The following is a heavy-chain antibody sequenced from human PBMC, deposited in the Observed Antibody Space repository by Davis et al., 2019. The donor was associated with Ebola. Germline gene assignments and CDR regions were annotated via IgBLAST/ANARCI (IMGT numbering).Heavy chain of an antibody. CDR1: GFSLSTSGMR. CDR2: IDWDDDK. Sequence: SGPTLVKPTQTFTLPCTFSGFSLSTSGMRVSWIRQPPGKALEWLARIDWDDDKFYSTSLKTRLTISKDTSKNQVVLTMTNMDPVDTATYYCALFITIFGVVSDYWGQGTLVTVSS. CDR3: ALFITIFGVVSDY. J-gene: IGHJ4*02. D-gene: IGHD3-3*01. V-gene: IGHV2-70*04.